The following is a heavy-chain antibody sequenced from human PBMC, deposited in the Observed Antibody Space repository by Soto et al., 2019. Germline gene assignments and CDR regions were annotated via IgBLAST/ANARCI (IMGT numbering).Heavy chain of an antibody. V-gene: IGHV4-59*08. CDR3: ARLGRGWYGVFDY. D-gene: IGHD6-19*01. J-gene: IGHJ4*02. CDR1: GGSISSYY. CDR2: IYYSGST. Sequence: PSETLSLTCTVSGGSISSYYWSWIRQPPGKGLEWIGYIYYSGSTNYNPSLKSRVTISVDTSKNQFSLKLSSVTAADTAVYYCARLGRGWYGVFDYWGQGTRVTVSS.